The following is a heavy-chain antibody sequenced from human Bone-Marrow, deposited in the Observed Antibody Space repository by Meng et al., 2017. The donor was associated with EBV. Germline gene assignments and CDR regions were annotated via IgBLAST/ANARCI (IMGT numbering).Heavy chain of an antibody. CDR2: IIPLFGTT. J-gene: IGHJ5*02. V-gene: IGHV1-69*01. Sequence: QVQLVEPGAEVKKPGSSVKVSCKASGDTFSSYTFTWVRQAPGQGLEWMGGIIPLFGTTDYAQNFQGRVTITADEVTSTVYMELASLRSDDTAVYFCARGDVVVEAATPPDRWGQGTLVTVSS. D-gene: IGHD2-15*01. CDR1: GDTFSSYT. CDR3: ARGDVVVEAATPPDR.